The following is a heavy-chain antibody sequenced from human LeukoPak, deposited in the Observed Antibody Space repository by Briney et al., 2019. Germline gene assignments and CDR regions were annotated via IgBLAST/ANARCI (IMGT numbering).Heavy chain of an antibody. CDR1: GYRFPSYW. J-gene: IGHJ4*02. CDR2: INPDDSDT. CDR3: ARRSGNYYGVDY. Sequence: WEPLKIPSKVSGYRFPSYWIAWVRQMPGKGLEWMGIINPDDSDTTYNPSFQGQVTISADNSISTAYLQWSSLKPSDTAMYYCARRSGNYYGVDYWGQGTLVTVSS. D-gene: IGHD1-26*01. V-gene: IGHV5-51*01.